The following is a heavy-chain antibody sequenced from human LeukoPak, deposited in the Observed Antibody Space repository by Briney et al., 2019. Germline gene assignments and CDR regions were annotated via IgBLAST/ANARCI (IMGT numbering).Heavy chain of an antibody. Sequence: SVKVSCKASGGTFSSYAISWVRQAPGQGLEWMGGIIPIFGTANYAQKFQGRVTITTDESTSTAYMELSSLRSEDTAVYYCATNGAGGNSGYFDYWGQGTLVTVSS. J-gene: IGHJ4*02. D-gene: IGHD1-7*01. V-gene: IGHV1-69*05. CDR3: ATNGAGGNSGYFDY. CDR1: GGTFSSYA. CDR2: IIPIFGTA.